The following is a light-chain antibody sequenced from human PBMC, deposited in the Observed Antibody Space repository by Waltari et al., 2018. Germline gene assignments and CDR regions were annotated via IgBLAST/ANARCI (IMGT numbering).Light chain of an antibody. V-gene: IGLV1-47*01. CDR1: TSNIGSNY. Sequence: QSVLTQPPSASGTPGQRVTIFCSGSTSNIGSNYVYWYQPLPGTAPKVLIYRNNHRPSGVPDRFSGSKSDTSASLAISGLRSEDDAHYYCAVWDDSLSGWVFGGGTKVTVL. CDR2: RNN. CDR3: AVWDDSLSGWV. J-gene: IGLJ3*02.